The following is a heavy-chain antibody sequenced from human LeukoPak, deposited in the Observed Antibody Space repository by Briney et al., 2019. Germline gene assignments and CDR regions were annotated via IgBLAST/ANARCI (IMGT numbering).Heavy chain of an antibody. Sequence: SQTLSLTCTVSGGSLSSGNYYWSWIRQPAGKGLEWIGRIYSSGSTNYNPPLKSRVTILVDTSKNQFYLMLRSVTAADTALYYCARIRDGGYEYYYYYMDVWGKGTSVTVSS. CDR2: IYSSGST. CDR3: ARIRDGGYEYYYYYMDV. D-gene: IGHD3-22*01. CDR1: GGSLSSGNYY. J-gene: IGHJ6*03. V-gene: IGHV4-61*02.